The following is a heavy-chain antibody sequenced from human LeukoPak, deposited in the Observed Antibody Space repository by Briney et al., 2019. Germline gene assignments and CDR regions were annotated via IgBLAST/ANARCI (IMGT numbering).Heavy chain of an antibody. J-gene: IGHJ3*02. CDR1: GGSISGSSSY. CDR3: ARETWGFGAFDI. V-gene: IGHV4-39*07. D-gene: IGHD7-27*01. CDR2: MYYSGST. Sequence: SETLSLTCTVSGGSISGSSSYWGWIRQPPGKGLEWIGSMYYSGSTYYNPSLKSRVTISVDRSKNQFSLKLSSVTAADTAVYYCARETWGFGAFDIWGQGTMVTVSS.